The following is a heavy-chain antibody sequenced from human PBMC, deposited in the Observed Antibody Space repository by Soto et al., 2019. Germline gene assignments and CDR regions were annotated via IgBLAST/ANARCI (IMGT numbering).Heavy chain of an antibody. Sequence: PSETLSLTCTVSGGSVTSDEDYWTWIRQSPGKGLEWIGYISNSGSTGYNPSLKTRLSMSVDMSKNQFTLRLTSVTAADTAVYFCATESGYTYGYFDHWGQGTQVTVSS. CDR2: ISNSGST. J-gene: IGHJ4*02. D-gene: IGHD5-18*01. V-gene: IGHV4-30-4*01. CDR3: ATESGYTYGYFDH. CDR1: GGSVTSDEDY.